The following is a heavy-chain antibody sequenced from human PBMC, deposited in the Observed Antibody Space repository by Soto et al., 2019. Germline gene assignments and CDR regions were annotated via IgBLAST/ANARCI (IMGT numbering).Heavy chain of an antibody. CDR3: ARQVSRRYFDFLAYYYGMDV. V-gene: IGHV5-10-1*01. J-gene: IGHJ6*02. D-gene: IGHD3-9*01. Sequence: RGESLKISCKGSGYSFTSYWISWVRRMPGKGLEWMGRIDPSDSYTNYSPSFQGHVTISADKSISTAYLQWSSLKASDTAMYYCARQVSRRYFDFLAYYYGMDVWGQGTTVTVSS. CDR1: GYSFTSYW. CDR2: IDPSDSYT.